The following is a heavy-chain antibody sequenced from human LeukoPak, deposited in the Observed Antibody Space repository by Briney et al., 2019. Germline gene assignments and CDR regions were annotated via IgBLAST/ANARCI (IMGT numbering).Heavy chain of an antibody. J-gene: IGHJ4*02. V-gene: IGHV3-7*01. Sequence: GGSLRLSCAASGFTFSSYWMSWVRQAPGKGLEWVANIKQDGSEKYYVDSVKGRFTISRYNAKNSLYLQMNSLRAEDTAVYYCARVHSIFGVVMYYFDYWGQGTLVTVSS. D-gene: IGHD3-3*02. CDR1: GFTFSSYW. CDR2: IKQDGSEK. CDR3: ARVHSIFGVVMYYFDY.